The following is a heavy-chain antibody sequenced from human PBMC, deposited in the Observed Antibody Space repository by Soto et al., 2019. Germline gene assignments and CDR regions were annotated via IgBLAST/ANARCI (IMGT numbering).Heavy chain of an antibody. D-gene: IGHD1-26*01. V-gene: IGHV3-33*01. CDR2: IWNDGNGY. Sequence: QVQLVESGGGVVQPGRSLRLSCAASGFNFNNYGMHWVRQAPGKGLEWVAVIWNDGNGYYYANSVKGRFTISRDNSKNMLYLQMSSLRAEDTAVYYCASRQISPPPRGAASARGGMDVWGQGTTVTVSS. J-gene: IGHJ6*02. CDR3: ASRQISPPPRGAASARGGMDV. CDR1: GFNFNNYG.